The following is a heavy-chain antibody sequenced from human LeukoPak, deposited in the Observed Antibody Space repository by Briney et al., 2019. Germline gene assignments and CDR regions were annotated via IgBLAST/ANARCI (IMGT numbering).Heavy chain of an antibody. CDR1: GFTFSSYG. CDR3: ARGGYYYDSSGYYAY. Sequence: GRSLRLSCAASGFTFSSYGMHWVRQAPGQGLEWMGWINPNSGGTNYAQKFQGRVTMTRDTSISTAYMELSRLRSDDTAVYYCARGGYYYDSSGYYAYWGQGTLVTVSS. D-gene: IGHD3-22*01. V-gene: IGHV1-2*02. J-gene: IGHJ4*02. CDR2: INPNSGGT.